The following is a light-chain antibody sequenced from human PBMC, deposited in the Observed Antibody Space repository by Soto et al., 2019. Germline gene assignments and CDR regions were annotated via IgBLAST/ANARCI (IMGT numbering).Light chain of an antibody. CDR3: QQYGGSLWT. Sequence: EIVMMQSPATLAVSPGETATLSCTASQSVSSNLAWYQQKPGQAPRLLIYGASSRATRIPDRFSGSGSGTDFTLTISRLQPEDFAVYYCQQYGGSLWTVGQVTKVAI. CDR2: GAS. V-gene: IGKV3-20*01. CDR1: QSVSSN. J-gene: IGKJ1*01.